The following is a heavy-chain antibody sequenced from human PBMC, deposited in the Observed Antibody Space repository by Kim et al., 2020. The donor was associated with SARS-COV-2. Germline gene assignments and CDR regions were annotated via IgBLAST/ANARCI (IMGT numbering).Heavy chain of an antibody. Sequence: YSGGTNYNPSLQSRVTISVDTSTNQFSLKLSSVTAADTAVYYCARSLAGVWGQGTLVTVSS. J-gene: IGHJ4*02. V-gene: IGHV4-59*01. CDR2: YSGGT. D-gene: IGHD7-27*01. CDR3: ARSLAGV.